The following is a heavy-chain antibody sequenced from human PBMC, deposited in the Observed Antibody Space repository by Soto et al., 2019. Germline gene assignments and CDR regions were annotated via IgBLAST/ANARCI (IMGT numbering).Heavy chain of an antibody. CDR1: GGTFSSYA. D-gene: IGHD3-22*01. Sequence: QVQLVQSGAEVKKPGSSVKVSCKASGGTFSSYAISWVRQAPGQGPEWMGGIIPIFGTANYAQKFQGRVTITADESTSTAYMELSSLRSEDTAVYYCARGLISSGYYYESSAFDYWGQGTLVTVSS. V-gene: IGHV1-69*01. CDR3: ARGLISSGYYYESSAFDY. J-gene: IGHJ4*02. CDR2: IIPIFGTA.